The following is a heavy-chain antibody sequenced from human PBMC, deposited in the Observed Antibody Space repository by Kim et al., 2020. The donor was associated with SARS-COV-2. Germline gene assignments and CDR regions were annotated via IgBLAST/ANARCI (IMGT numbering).Heavy chain of an antibody. Sequence: SETLSLTCTVSGGSISSSSYYWGWIRQPPGKGLEWIGSIYYSGSTYYNPSLKSRVTISVDTSKNQFSLKLSSVTAADTAVYYCARVTMVRGFDYWGQGTLVTVSS. J-gene: IGHJ4*02. V-gene: IGHV4-39*07. CDR3: ARVTMVRGFDY. D-gene: IGHD3-10*01. CDR1: GGSISSSSYY. CDR2: IYYSGST.